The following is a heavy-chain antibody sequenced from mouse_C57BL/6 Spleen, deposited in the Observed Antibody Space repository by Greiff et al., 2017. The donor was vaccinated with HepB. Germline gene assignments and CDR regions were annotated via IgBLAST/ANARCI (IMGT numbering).Heavy chain of an antibody. Sequence: QVQLQQPGAELVRPGTSVKLSCKASGYTFTSYWMHWVKQRPGQGLEWIGVIDPSDSYTHYNQKFKGKATLTVDTSSSTAYMQLSSLTSEDSAVYYGARGEGYSSTRDYFDYWGQGTTLTVSS. V-gene: IGHV1-59*01. CDR2: IDPSDSYT. D-gene: IGHD1-1*01. J-gene: IGHJ2*01. CDR3: ARGEGYSSTRDYFDY. CDR1: GYTFTSYW.